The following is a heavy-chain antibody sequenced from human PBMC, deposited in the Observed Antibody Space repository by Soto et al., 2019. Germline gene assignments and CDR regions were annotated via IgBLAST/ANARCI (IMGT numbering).Heavy chain of an antibody. CDR1: GGTFSSYT. CDR2: IIPILGIA. Sequence: QVQLVQSGAEVKKPGSSVKVSCKASGGTFSSYTISWVRQAPGQGLEWMGRIIPILGIANNAQKFQGRVTITADKSTSTAYMELSSLRSEDTAVYYCARRAGIPAAANDAFDIWGQGTMVTVSS. D-gene: IGHD2-2*01. CDR3: ARRAGIPAAANDAFDI. V-gene: IGHV1-69*02. J-gene: IGHJ3*02.